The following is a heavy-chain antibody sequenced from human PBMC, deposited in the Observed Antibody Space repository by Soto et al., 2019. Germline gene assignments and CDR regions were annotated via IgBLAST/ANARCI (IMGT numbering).Heavy chain of an antibody. CDR1: GFTFSSYS. D-gene: IGHD3-22*01. V-gene: IGHV3-21*01. CDR2: ISSSSSYI. CDR3: ARDLKITMTQLSFDY. J-gene: IGHJ4*02. Sequence: EVQLVESGGGLVKPGGSLRLSCAASGFTFSSYSMNWVRQAPGKGLEWVSSISSSSSYIYYADSVKGRFTMSRDNAKNSLYLQMNSLRAEDTAVYYCARDLKITMTQLSFDYWGQGTLVTVSS.